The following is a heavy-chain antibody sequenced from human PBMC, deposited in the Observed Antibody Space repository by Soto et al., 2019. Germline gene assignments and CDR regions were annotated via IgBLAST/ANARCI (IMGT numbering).Heavy chain of an antibody. CDR1: GGSISSGGYY. J-gene: IGHJ4*02. CDR3: ARAVYDSSGYYYSDYFDY. CDR2: IYYSGST. Sequence: TLSLTCTVSGGSISSGGYYWSWIRQHPGKGQEWIGYIYYSGSTYYNPSLKSRVTISVDTSKNQFSLKLSSVTAADTAVYYFARAVYDSSGYYYSDYFDYWGQGTLVTVSS. V-gene: IGHV4-31*03. D-gene: IGHD3-22*01.